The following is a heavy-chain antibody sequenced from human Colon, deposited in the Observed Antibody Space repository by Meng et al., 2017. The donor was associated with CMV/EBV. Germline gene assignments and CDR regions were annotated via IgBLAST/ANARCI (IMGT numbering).Heavy chain of an antibody. CDR1: GGPFNSNA. CDR2: LIPVFGTP. CDR3: ARSPLPAALNWFDP. Sequence: SVKVSCKMSGGPFNSNAISWVRQAPGQGLEWMGGLIPVFGTPKYAQKFQGRITITADASTTTMYMELTSLTSDDTAVYYCARSPLPAALNWFDPWGQGTPVTVSS. V-gene: IGHV1-69*13. J-gene: IGHJ5*02. D-gene: IGHD2-2*01.